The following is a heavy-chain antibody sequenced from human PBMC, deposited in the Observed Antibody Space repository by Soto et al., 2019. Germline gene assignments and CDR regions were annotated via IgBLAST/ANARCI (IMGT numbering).Heavy chain of an antibody. Sequence: GASVKVSCKASGGTFSSYAISWVRQATGQALGWLGGIIPIFGPANYAQKLQGRGTSTADETTSTAYMELSSLRSEVTAVYYCARDGSLHGDPNWFDPCCQGTLVTVSS. CDR2: IIPIFGPA. J-gene: IGHJ5*02. D-gene: IGHD4-17*01. CDR1: GGTFSSYA. CDR3: ARDGSLHGDPNWFDP. V-gene: IGHV1-69*13.